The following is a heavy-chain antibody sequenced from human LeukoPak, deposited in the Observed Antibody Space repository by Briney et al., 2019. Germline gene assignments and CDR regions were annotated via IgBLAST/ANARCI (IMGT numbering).Heavy chain of an antibody. CDR1: GYTFTSYG. CDR3: ARAGVRGVIPMLDFDY. J-gene: IGHJ4*02. CDR2: ISAYNGNT. V-gene: IGHV1-18*01. D-gene: IGHD3-10*01. Sequence: ASVKVSCKASGYTFTSYGVSWVRQAPGQGLEWMGWISAYNGNTNYAQKLQGRVTMTIDTSTSTAYMELRSLRSDDTAVYYCARAGVRGVIPMLDFDYWGQGTLVTVSS.